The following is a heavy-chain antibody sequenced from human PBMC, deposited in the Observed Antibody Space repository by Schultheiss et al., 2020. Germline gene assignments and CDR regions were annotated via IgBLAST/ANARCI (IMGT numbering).Heavy chain of an antibody. Sequence: GGSLRLSCATSGFTFSSFDLTWVRQAPGKGLEWVSTISGSGGGKYYADSVRGRFTISRDNSRNTVSLQMNSLRAEDTAIYYCAKDHAAKEDYFDSWGQGTLVTVSS. D-gene: IGHD2-15*01. CDR1: GFTFSSFD. CDR2: ISGSGGGK. CDR3: AKDHAAKEDYFDS. J-gene: IGHJ4*02. V-gene: IGHV3-23*01.